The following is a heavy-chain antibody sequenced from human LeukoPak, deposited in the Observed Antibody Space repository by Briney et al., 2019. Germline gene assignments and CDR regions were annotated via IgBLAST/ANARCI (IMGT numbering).Heavy chain of an antibody. CDR1: GYTLTELS. V-gene: IGHV1-24*01. CDR2: FDPEDGET. J-gene: IGHJ4*02. Sequence: VASVKVSCKVSGYTLTELSMHWVRQAPGKGLEWMGGFDPEDGETIYAQKFQGRVTMTEDTSTDTAYMELSSLRSEDTAVYYCATRILYGSGSYYKSRSVSFGDYWGQGTLVTVSS. CDR3: ATRILYGSGSYYKSRSVSFGDY. D-gene: IGHD3-10*01.